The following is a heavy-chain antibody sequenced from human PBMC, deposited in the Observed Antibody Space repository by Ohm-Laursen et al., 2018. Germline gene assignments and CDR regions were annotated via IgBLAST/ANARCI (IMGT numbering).Heavy chain of an antibody. CDR1: GFTFDDYG. V-gene: IGHV3-20*04. J-gene: IGHJ3*02. CDR3: ARAFPYYYDSSGYSLDAFDI. CDR2: INWNGGST. Sequence: GSLRLSCTAFGFTFDDYGMSWVRQAPGKGLEWVSGINWNGGSTGYADSVKGRFTISRDNSKNTLYLQMNSLRVEDTAVYYCARAFPYYYDSSGYSLDAFDIWGQGTMVTVSS. D-gene: IGHD3-22*01.